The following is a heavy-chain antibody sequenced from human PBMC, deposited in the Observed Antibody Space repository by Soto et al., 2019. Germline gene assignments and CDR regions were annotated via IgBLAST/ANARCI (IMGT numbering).Heavy chain of an antibody. Sequence: GGSLRLSCVASGFTFSSHGIYWVRQAPGKGLEWVAVIWFDGSNKYHPDSVKGRLTISRDESKNTVYLQMNSLRAEDTAVYYCVRDFFWYFDLWGRGTLVTVSS. CDR3: VRDFFWYFDL. CDR1: GFTFSSHG. V-gene: IGHV3-33*07. CDR2: IWFDGSNK. J-gene: IGHJ2*01.